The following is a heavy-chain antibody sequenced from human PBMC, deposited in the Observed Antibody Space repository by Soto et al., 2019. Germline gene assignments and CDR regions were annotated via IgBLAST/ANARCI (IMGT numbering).Heavy chain of an antibody. CDR2: LYSGGST. D-gene: IGHD3-10*01. J-gene: IGHJ3*02. CDR3: ARDRPGDEGDGFDI. Sequence: EVQLVETGGGLIQPGGSLRLSCAASGLTVSSNYMNWVRQTPGKGLEWVSVLYSGGSTHYAGSVNGRFIIYRDNSKNTLYLQMNSLRVEDTAVYYCARDRPGDEGDGFDIWGHGKMVIGAS. V-gene: IGHV3-53*02. CDR1: GLTVSSNY.